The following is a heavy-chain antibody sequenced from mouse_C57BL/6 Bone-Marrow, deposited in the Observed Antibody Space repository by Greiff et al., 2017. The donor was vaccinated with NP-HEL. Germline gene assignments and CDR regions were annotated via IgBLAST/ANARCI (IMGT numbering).Heavy chain of an antibody. CDR1: GYTFTSYW. CDR3: TRDYYGSSLYFDY. D-gene: IGHD1-1*01. V-gene: IGHV1-5*01. J-gene: IGHJ2*01. CDR2: IYPGNSDT. Sequence: VQLQQSGTVLARPGASVKMSCKTSGYTFTSYWMHWVNQRPGQGLEWIGAIYPGNSDTSYNQKFKGKAKLTAVTSASTAYMELSSLTNEDSAVYYCTRDYYGSSLYFDYWGQGTTLTVSS.